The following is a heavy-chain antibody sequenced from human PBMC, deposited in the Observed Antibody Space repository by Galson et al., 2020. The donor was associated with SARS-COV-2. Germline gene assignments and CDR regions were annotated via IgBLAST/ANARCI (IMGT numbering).Heavy chain of an antibody. J-gene: IGHJ5*02. CDR2: IYYSGGT. CDR1: GGSISSSSYY. D-gene: IGHD2-2*01. V-gene: IGHV4-39*01. Sequence: SETLSLTCTVSGGSISSSSYYWGWIRQPPGKGLKWIGTIYYSGGTYYNPSLKSRVTISVDTSKNQFSLKLSSVTAADTAVYYCARLVTAAAIGGNWLDPWGQGTLVTVSS. CDR3: ARLVTAAAIGGNWLDP.